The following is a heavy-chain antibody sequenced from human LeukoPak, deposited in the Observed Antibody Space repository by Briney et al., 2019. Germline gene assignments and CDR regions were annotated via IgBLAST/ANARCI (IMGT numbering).Heavy chain of an antibody. J-gene: IGHJ4*02. D-gene: IGHD3-22*01. CDR1: GGAISGYN. V-gene: IGHV4-59*01. Sequence: PSETLSLTCAVPGGAISGYNWTWIRQPPGKGLEWVGWITHTGSTNYRPSRRSRLTLSVDTSRSQFSLTLSSVSAADTALYYCARGLVVGNTGYYFAYWGQGTLVTVSS. CDR2: ITHTGST. CDR3: ARGLVVGNTGYYFAY.